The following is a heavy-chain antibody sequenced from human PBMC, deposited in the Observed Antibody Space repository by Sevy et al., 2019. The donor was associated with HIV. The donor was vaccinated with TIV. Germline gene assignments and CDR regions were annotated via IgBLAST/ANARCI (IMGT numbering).Heavy chain of an antibody. D-gene: IGHD6-6*01. Sequence: GESLKISCAASGFTFSSYAMHWVRQAPGKGLEWVAVISYDGSNKYYADSVKGRFTISRDNSKNTLYLQMNSLRAEDTAVYYCARDRSEYSKYYYYGMDVWGQGTTVTVSS. V-gene: IGHV3-30-3*01. J-gene: IGHJ6*02. CDR1: GFTFSSYA. CDR3: ARDRSEYSKYYYYGMDV. CDR2: ISYDGSNK.